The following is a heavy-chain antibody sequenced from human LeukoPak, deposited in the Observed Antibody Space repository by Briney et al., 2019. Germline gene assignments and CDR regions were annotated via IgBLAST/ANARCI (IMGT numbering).Heavy chain of an antibody. CDR3: ARSAGSSSWYEGYYFDY. J-gene: IGHJ4*02. Sequence: PGGSLRLSCAASGFTFSRYWMSWVRQAPGKGLEWVSNIKQDGSENYYVDSVKGRFTISRDNAKNSLYLQMNSLRAEDTAVYYCARSAGSSSWYEGYYFDYWGQGTLATVSS. CDR1: GFTFSRYW. CDR2: IKQDGSEN. V-gene: IGHV3-7*01. D-gene: IGHD6-13*01.